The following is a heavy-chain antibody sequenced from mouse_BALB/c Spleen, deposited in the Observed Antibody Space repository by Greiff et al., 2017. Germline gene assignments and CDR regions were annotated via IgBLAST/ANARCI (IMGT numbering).Heavy chain of an antibody. CDR2: ISSGGSYT. Sequence: VVESGGGLVKPGGSLKLSCAASGFTFSSYAMSWVRQSPEKRLEWVAEISSGGSYTYYPDTVTGRFTISRDNAKNTLYLEMSSLRSEDTAMYYCARLAMDYWGQGTSVTVSS. J-gene: IGHJ4*01. CDR1: GFTFSSYA. CDR3: ARLAMDY. V-gene: IGHV5-9-4*01.